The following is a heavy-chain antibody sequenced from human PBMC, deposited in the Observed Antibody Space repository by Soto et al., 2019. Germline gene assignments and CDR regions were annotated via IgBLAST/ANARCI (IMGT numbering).Heavy chain of an antibody. CDR1: GYTFTSYG. CDR3: AIDVAAARRNWFDS. J-gene: IGHJ5*01. CDR2: ISAYNGNT. D-gene: IGHD6-13*01. Sequence: GASVKVSCKASGYTFTSYGISWVRQAPGQGLEWMGWISAYNGNTNYAQKLQGRVTMTTDTSTSTAYMELRSLRSDDTAVYYCAIDVAAARRNWFDSWGQGTLVTVSS. V-gene: IGHV1-18*01.